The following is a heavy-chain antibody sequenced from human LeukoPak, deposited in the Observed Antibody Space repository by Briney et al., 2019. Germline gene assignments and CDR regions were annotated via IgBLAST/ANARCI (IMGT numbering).Heavy chain of an antibody. Sequence: SETLSLTCAVAGASISGSNYFWGWLRQPPGKGLEWIGSIYFSGSTVYNPSLKRRVTISLDTSQNQFSLRLSSVTAADTAVYYCERDGDGDYADHWGQGTLVTVSS. CDR1: GASISGSNYF. CDR3: ERDGDGDYADH. CDR2: IYFSGST. V-gene: IGHV4-39*07. D-gene: IGHD4-17*01. J-gene: IGHJ5*02.